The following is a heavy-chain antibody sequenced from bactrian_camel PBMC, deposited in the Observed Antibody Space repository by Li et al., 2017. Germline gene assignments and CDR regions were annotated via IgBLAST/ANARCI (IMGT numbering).Heavy chain of an antibody. CDR2: IDSDGSP. Sequence: VQLVESGGGSVQPGGSLRLSCTASGYTYSDYCMGWLRQAPGKERVGVAAIDSDGSPNYADSVKGRFTISKDNAKNTLYLQMNSLKPEDTAMYYCAAASNWPRMEHGGADYWGQGTQVTVS. CDR3: AAASNWPRMEHGGADY. V-gene: IGHV3S53*01. CDR1: GYTYSDYC. D-gene: IGHD1*01. J-gene: IGHJ4*01.